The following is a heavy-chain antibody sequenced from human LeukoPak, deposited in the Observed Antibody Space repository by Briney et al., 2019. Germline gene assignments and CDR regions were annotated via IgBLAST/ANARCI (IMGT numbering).Heavy chain of an antibody. D-gene: IGHD3-3*01. Sequence: GGSLRLSCAASGFTFDDFDMHWVRHAPGKGLEWVSGISWNNGNIDYADSVKGRFTISRDNAKNSLYLQMNSLRAEDTAVYYCAISSFEWFSSHWGQGTLVTVSS. CDR3: AISSFEWFSSH. CDR2: ISWNNGNI. V-gene: IGHV3-9*01. CDR1: GFTFDDFD. J-gene: IGHJ4*02.